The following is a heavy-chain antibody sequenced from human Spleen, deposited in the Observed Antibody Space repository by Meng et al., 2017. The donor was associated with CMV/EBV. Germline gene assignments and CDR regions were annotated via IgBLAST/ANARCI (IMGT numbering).Heavy chain of an antibody. J-gene: IGHJ4*02. Sequence: LSCTASDFSVTHNYMSWVRQAPGKGLEWVSTTYTGGSTYYADSVKGRFTISRDNSKRTLHLQLNSLRPEDTAFYYCARGGRPYFDYWGQGALVTVSS. D-gene: IGHD6-6*01. CDR3: ARGGRPYFDY. V-gene: IGHV3-53*01. CDR2: TYTGGST. CDR1: DFSVTHNY.